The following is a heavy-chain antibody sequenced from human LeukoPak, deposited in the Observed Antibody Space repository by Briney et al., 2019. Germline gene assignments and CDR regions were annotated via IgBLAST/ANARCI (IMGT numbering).Heavy chain of an antibody. D-gene: IGHD5-18*01. CDR2: ISYSSNFI. CDR1: GFTFSYYT. J-gene: IGHJ4*02. V-gene: IGHV3-21*01. Sequence: GGSLRLSCAASGFTFSYYTMNWVRQAPGKGLEWVSSISYSSNFIYYADSVKGRFTTSRDNAKSSLYLQMNSLRAEDTAVYYCAGTSGYSRGYGLDYWGLGTLVTVSS. CDR3: AGTSGYSRGYGLDY.